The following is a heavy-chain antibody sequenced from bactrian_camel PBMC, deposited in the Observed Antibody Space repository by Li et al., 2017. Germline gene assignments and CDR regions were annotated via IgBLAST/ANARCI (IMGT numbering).Heavy chain of an antibody. CDR1: GFSFSDAT. CDR2: INSGGGST. J-gene: IGHJ4*01. Sequence: VQLVESGGGLVQPGGSLRLSCAASGFSFSDATMSWVRQAPGKGLEWVSGINSGGGSTYYADSVKGRFTISRDNAKNTLYLQMNSLKTEDTAVYYCATGGLGVVLSFAYWGQGTQVTVS. V-gene: IGHV3S31*01. CDR3: ATGGLGVVLSFAY. D-gene: IGHD2*01.